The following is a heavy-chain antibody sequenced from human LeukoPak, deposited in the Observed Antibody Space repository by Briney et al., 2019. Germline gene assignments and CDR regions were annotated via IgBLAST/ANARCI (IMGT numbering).Heavy chain of an antibody. CDR1: GFTFSSDW. D-gene: IGHD3-9*01. V-gene: IGHV3-74*01. J-gene: IGHJ4*02. Sequence: PGGSLRLSRAASGFTFSSDWMHWVRQAPGKGLVWVSRINRDGRSTTYADSVKGQFTISRDNAKNTLYLQMNSLRAEDTAVYYCARHPYDILTGPSFDYWGQGTLVTVSS. CDR3: ARHPYDILTGPSFDY. CDR2: INRDGRST.